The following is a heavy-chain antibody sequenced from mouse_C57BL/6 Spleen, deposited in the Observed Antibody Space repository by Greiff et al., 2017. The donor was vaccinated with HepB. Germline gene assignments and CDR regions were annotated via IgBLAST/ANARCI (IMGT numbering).Heavy chain of an antibody. CDR2: IDPEDGET. D-gene: IGHD1-1*01. CDR1: GFNIKDYY. Sequence: DVQLQESGAELVKPGASVKLSCTAPGFNIKDYYMHWVKQRTEQGLEWIGRIDPEDGETKYAPKFQGKATIPADTSSNTAYLQLSSLTSEDTAVYYCARERRVYYYYFDYWGQGTTLTVSS. J-gene: IGHJ2*01. CDR3: ARERRVYYYYFDY. V-gene: IGHV14-2*01.